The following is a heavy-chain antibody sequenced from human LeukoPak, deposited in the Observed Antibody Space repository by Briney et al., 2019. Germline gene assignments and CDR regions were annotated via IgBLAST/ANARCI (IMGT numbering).Heavy chain of an antibody. J-gene: IGHJ5*02. D-gene: IGHD2-21*02. CDR3: ARRGAYCGGDCYTP. Sequence: PSGTLSLTCTVSGGSISSYYWSWIRQPPGKGLEWIGHIYYSGSTNYNPSLKSRVTISVDTSKNQFSLKLTSVTAADTAVYYCARRGAYCGGDCYTPWGQGTLVTVSS. V-gene: IGHV4-59*01. CDR2: IYYSGST. CDR1: GGSISSYY.